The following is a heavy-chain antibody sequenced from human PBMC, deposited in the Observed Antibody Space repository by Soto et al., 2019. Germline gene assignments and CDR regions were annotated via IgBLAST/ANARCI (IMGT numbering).Heavy chain of an antibody. D-gene: IGHD3-10*01. CDR2: IYYSGST. CDR3: ASGYYGSGSPFDY. V-gene: IGHV4-30-4*01. Sequence: KPSETLSLTCTVSGGSINSGDYYWSWIRQPPGKGLEWIGYIYYSGSTYYNPSLKSRVTISVDTSKNQFSLKLSSVTAADTAVYYCASGYYGSGSPFDYWGQGTLVTVSS. CDR1: GGSINSGDYY. J-gene: IGHJ4*02.